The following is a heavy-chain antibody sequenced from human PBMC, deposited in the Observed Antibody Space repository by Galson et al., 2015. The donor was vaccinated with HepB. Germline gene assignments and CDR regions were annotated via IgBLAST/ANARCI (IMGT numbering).Heavy chain of an antibody. V-gene: IGHV1-69*13. J-gene: IGHJ5*02. D-gene: IGHD2-2*01. CDR1: GGTFSSYA. CDR2: IIPIFGTA. CDR3: ARTRGVVVPAAIQGRWFDP. Sequence: SVKVSCKASGGTFSSYAISWVRQAPGQGLEWMGGIIPIFGTANYAQKFQGRVTITADESTSTAYMELSSLRSEDTAVYYCARTRGVVVPAAIQGRWFDPWGQGTLVTVSS.